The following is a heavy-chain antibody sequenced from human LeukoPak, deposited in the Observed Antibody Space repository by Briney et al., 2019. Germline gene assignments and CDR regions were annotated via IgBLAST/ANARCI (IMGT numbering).Heavy chain of an antibody. CDR1: GGSISSYY. V-gene: IGHV4-34*01. CDR3: ARGRRDGYNSLYFDY. J-gene: IGHJ4*02. CDR2: INHSGST. Sequence: PSETLSLTCTVSGGSISSYYWSWIRQPPGKGLEWIGEINHSGSTNYNPSLKSRVTISVDTSKNQFSLKLSSVTAADTAVYYCARGRRDGYNSLYFDYWGQGTLVTVSS. D-gene: IGHD5-24*01.